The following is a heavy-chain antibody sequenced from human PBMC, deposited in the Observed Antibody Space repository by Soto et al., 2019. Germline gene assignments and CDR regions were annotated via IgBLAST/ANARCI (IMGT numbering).Heavy chain of an antibody. CDR1: GFSLSTSGVG. Sequence: SGPTLVNPTQTLTLTCTFSGFSLSTSGVGVGWIRQPPGKALEWFALIYWDDDKRYSPSLKSRLTITKDTSKNQVVLTMTNMDPVDTATYYCAHTVGVVLRFLEWLPPAYYMDVWGKGTTVTVSS. CDR3: AHTVGVVLRFLEWLPPAYYMDV. J-gene: IGHJ6*03. D-gene: IGHD3-3*01. CDR2: IYWDDDK. V-gene: IGHV2-5*02.